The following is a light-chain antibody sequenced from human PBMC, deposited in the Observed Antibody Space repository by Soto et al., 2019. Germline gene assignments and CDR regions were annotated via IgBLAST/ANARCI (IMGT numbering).Light chain of an antibody. V-gene: IGKV1-39*01. Sequence: EIKMTQSPSSLSASVGDRVTITCRASQSISSYLNWYRQKPGKAPELLIYSASNLQSGVPSRFSGSGSGTDFTLTISSLQPEDFATYYCQQSFSTPTFGQGTRLEIK. J-gene: IGKJ5*01. CDR3: QQSFSTPT. CDR2: SAS. CDR1: QSISSY.